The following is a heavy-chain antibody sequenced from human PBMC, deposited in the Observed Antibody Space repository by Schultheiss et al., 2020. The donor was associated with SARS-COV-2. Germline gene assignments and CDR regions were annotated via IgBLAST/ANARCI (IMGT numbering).Heavy chain of an antibody. Sequence: GGSLRLSCAASGFTFSSYAMHWVRQAPGKGLEWVAVISYDGRNKYYADSLKGRFTISRDNSENKVYLHMNSLRADDTAVYYCARGGGYYYGMDVWGQGTTVTVP. J-gene: IGHJ6*02. D-gene: IGHD3-10*01. CDR3: ARGGGYYYGMDV. V-gene: IGHV3-30*01. CDR1: GFTFSSYA. CDR2: ISYDGRNK.